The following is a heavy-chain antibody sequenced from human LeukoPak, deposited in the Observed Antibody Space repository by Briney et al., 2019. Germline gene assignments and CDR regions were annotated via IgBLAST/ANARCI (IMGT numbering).Heavy chain of an antibody. CDR3: VRDSTPRYCRGGSRPPGGYYYYGMDV. CDR1: GFTFSSYS. CDR2: ISSSSSKI. D-gene: IGHD2-15*01. J-gene: IGHJ6*04. V-gene: IGHV3-21*01. Sequence: PGGSLRLSCAASGFTFSSYSMNWVRQAPGKGLEWVSSISSSSSKIYYADSVKGRFTISRDNAKNSLYLQMNSLRAEDTAVYYCVRDSTPRYCRGGSRPPGGYYYYGMDVWGKGTTVTVSS.